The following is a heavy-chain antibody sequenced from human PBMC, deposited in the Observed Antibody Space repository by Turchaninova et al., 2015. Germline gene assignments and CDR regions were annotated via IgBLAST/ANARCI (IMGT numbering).Heavy chain of an antibody. Sequence: QVQLVESGGGVVQPGRSLRLSCAASGFTLSSYGMHWVRQAPGKGLEGVAVISYDGSNKYYADSVKGRFTISRDNSKNTLYLQMNSLRAEDTAVYYCAKLAWQQLVPLDYWGQGTLVTVSS. D-gene: IGHD6-13*01. CDR1: GFTLSSYG. J-gene: IGHJ4*02. CDR3: AKLAWQQLVPLDY. CDR2: ISYDGSNK. V-gene: IGHV3-30*18.